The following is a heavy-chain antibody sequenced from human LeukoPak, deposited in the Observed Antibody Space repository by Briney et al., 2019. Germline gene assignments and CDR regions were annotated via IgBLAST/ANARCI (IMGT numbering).Heavy chain of an antibody. CDR1: GGSISSYY. J-gene: IGHJ6*02. CDR3: AKGGYSNGYGTLYYSSSGRGV. Sequence: SETLSLTCTVSGGSISSYYWSWIRQPPGKGLEWIGYIYYSGSTNYNPSLKSRVTISVDTSKNQFSLKLSSVTAADTAVYYCAKGGYSNGYGTLYYSSSGRGVGGQGTTVPSP. CDR2: IYYSGST. V-gene: IGHV4-59*01. D-gene: IGHD5-18*01.